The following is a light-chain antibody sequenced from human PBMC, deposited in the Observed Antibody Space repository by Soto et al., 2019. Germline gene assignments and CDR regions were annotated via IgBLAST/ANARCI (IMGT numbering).Light chain of an antibody. V-gene: IGKV1-39*01. J-gene: IGKJ3*01. CDR3: QQTSSAPFT. Sequence: DIQMTQSPYSLSAAVGDRVTIACRASQNSNTYLNWYQQKPGKAPKLLIFDAASLQSGVPSRFSGGGSRTDFTLTITSLQPEDFATYYCQQTSSAPFTFGPGTTGDSK. CDR2: DAA. CDR1: QNSNTY.